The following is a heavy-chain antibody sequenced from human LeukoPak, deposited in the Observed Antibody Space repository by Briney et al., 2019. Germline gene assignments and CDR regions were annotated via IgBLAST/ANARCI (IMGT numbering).Heavy chain of an antibody. J-gene: IGHJ4*02. CDR2: INPNSGGT. D-gene: IGHD1-26*01. CDR1: GYTFTGYY. Sequence: ASVKVSCKASGYTFTGYYMHWVRQAPGQGLEWMGWINPNSGGTNYAQKFQGRVTMTRDTSISTAYMELSRLRSDGTAVYYCAVSAGVGATLDYWGQGTLVTVSS. V-gene: IGHV1-2*02. CDR3: AVSAGVGATLDY.